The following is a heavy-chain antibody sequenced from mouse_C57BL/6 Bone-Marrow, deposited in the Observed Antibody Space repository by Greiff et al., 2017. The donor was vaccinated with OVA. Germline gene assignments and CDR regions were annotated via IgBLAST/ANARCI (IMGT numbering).Heavy chain of an antibody. CDR2: IYPRSGNT. D-gene: IGHD2-2*01. CDR3: ARKDGYDGIAY. Sequence: QVQLQQSGAELARPGASVKLSCKASGYTFTSYGISWVKQRTGQGLEWIGEIYPRSGNTYYNEKFKGKATLTADKSSSTAYMELRSLTSEDSAVYFCARKDGYDGIAYWGQGTLVTVSA. V-gene: IGHV1-81*01. CDR1: GYTFTSYG. J-gene: IGHJ3*01.